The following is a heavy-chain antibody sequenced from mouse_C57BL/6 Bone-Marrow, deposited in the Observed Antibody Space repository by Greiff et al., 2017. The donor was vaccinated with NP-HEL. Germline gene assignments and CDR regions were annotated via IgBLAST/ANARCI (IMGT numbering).Heavy chain of an antibody. CDR2: ISNGGGST. CDR3: ARVYDGYYPDY. CDR1: GFTFSDYY. J-gene: IGHJ2*01. V-gene: IGHV5-12*01. Sequence: EVMLVESGGGLVQPGGSLKLSCAASGFTFSDYYMYWVRQTPEKRLEWVAYISNGGGSTYYPDTVKGRFTISRDNAKNTLYLQMSRLKSEDTAMYYCARVYDGYYPDYWGQGTTLTVSS. D-gene: IGHD2-3*01.